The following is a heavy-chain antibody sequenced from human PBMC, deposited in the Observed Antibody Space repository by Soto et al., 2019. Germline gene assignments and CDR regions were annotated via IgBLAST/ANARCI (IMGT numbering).Heavy chain of an antibody. CDR3: AHRRIAMTQNWFDP. D-gene: IGHD6-13*01. V-gene: IGHV2-5*02. Sequence: QITLKESGPTLVKPPQTLPMTCTFSVFSLSASGEGVGWIRQPPGTALECLALIYWDDDKRYSPSLKSRLTITQDTSKKQVVLTLTNMAPAGTAPYYWAHRRIAMTQNWFDPWGQGTLVSVSS. CDR1: VFSLSASGEG. J-gene: IGHJ5*02. CDR2: IYWDDDK.